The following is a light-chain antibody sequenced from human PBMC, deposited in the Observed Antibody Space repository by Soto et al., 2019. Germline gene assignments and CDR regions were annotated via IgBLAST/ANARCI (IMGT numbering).Light chain of an antibody. CDR3: QHYGSSPFT. CDR1: QSITSNY. V-gene: IGKV3-20*01. J-gene: IGKJ4*01. CDR2: GPS. Sequence: EIVWTQSPGTLSLSPGERATLSCRSSQSITSNYLAWYQQKPGQAPRLLIYGPSSRAIGIPHRFSGSGSGTDFTLTISRLEPEDFAVYYCQHYGSSPFTFGGGTKVDIK.